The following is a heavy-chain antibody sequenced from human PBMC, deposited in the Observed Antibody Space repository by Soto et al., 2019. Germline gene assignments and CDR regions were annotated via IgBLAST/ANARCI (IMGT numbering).Heavy chain of an antibody. J-gene: IGHJ6*02. CDR2: INPNSGGT. CDR3: ARGDIVLTVSLHYYSYGIDV. V-gene: IGHV1-2*02. CDR1: GYTFTGYY. Sequence: ASVKVSCKASGYTFTGYYMHWVRQAPGQGLKWMGWINPNSGGTNYAQKFQGRVTMTRDTSISTAYMELSRLRSDDTAVYYCARGDIVLTVSLHYYSYGIDVCGPGTTVTVYS. D-gene: IGHD2-8*01.